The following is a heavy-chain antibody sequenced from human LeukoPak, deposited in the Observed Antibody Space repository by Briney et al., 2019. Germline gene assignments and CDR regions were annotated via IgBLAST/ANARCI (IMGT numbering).Heavy chain of an antibody. Sequence: GGSLRLSCAASGFTFSSYAMSWVRQAPGKGLEWVSAISGSGGSTYYADSVKGRFTISRDNSKNTLYLQMNSLRAEDTAVYYCAKDPPDCSSTSFYVDPPGTDYWGQGTLVTVSS. CDR3: AKDPPDCSSTSFYVDPPGTDY. CDR2: ISGSGGST. CDR1: GFTFSSYA. J-gene: IGHJ4*02. V-gene: IGHV3-23*01. D-gene: IGHD2-2*01.